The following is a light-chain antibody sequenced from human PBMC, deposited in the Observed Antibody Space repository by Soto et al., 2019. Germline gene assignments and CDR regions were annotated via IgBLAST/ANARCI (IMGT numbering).Light chain of an antibody. CDR2: EVT. CDR3: NSYTSSSTLV. CDR1: TSDIGGYNY. V-gene: IGLV2-14*01. Sequence: QSALTQPASVSGSPGQSITLSCTGTTSDIGGYNYVSWYQQHPGKAPKLMIYEVTSRPSGVSDRFSGSKSGNTASLTISGLQAEDEADYYCNSYTSSSTLVFGAGTKLTVL. J-gene: IGLJ2*01.